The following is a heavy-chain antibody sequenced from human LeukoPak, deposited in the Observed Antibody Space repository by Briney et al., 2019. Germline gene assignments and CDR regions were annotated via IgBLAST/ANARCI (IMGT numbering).Heavy chain of an antibody. V-gene: IGHV4-39*01. Sequence: SSETLSLTCTVSGGSISSSSYYWGWIRQPPGKGLEWIGSIYYSGSTYYNPSLKSRVTISVDTSKNQFSLKLSSVTAADTAVYYCASTAVLRYFDWLLWGQGTLVTVSS. CDR3: ASTAVLRYFDWLL. D-gene: IGHD3-9*01. CDR2: IYYSGST. CDR1: GGSISSSSYY. J-gene: IGHJ4*02.